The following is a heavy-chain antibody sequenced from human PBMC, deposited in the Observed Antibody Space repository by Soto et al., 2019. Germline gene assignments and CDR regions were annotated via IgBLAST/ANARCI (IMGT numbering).Heavy chain of an antibody. CDR2: ISSNGGST. D-gene: IGHD6-13*01. V-gene: IGHV3-64*01. Sequence: EVQLVESGGGLVQPGGSLRLSCAASGFTFSSYAMHWVHQAPGKGLEYVSAISSNGGSTYYANSVKGRFTISRDNSKNTLYLQMGSLRAEDMAVYYCARGSSSWYTNNWFDPWGQGTLVTVSS. J-gene: IGHJ5*02. CDR3: ARGSSSWYTNNWFDP. CDR1: GFTFSSYA.